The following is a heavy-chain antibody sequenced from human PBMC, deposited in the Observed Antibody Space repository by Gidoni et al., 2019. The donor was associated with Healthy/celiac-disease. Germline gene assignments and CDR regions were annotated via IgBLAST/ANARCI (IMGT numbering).Heavy chain of an antibody. CDR1: GFTFRSYG. CDR3: AKGSGRGYSGYRRTYFDY. D-gene: IGHD5-12*01. CDR2: ISYDGSNK. J-gene: IGHJ4*02. Sequence: QVQLVESGGGVVQPGRSLRLSCAASGFTFRSYGMHWVRQAPGKGLEWVAVISYDGSNKYYADSVKGRFTISRDNSKNTLYLQMNSLRAEDTAVYYCAKGSGRGYSGYRRTYFDYWGQGTLVTVSS. V-gene: IGHV3-30*18.